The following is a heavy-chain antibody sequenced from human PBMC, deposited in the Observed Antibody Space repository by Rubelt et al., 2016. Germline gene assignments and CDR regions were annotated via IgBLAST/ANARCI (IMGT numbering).Heavy chain of an antibody. D-gene: IGHD1-26*01. CDR1: GGSFSGYY. Sequence: QVPLQQWGAGLLKPSETLSLTCAVYGGSFSGYYWSWIRQSPGKGLEWIGEIIHSGSTNYNPSLKVRVTISVDTSKNQFSLKLSSVTAADTAVYYCARGWELGGMDVWGQGTTVTVSS. CDR3: ARGWELGGMDV. CDR2: IIHSGST. J-gene: IGHJ6*02. V-gene: IGHV4-34*01.